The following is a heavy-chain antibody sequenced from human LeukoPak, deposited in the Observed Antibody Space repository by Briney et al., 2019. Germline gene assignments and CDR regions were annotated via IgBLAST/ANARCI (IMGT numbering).Heavy chain of an antibody. Sequence: ASVMVSCKASGYTFTGYYMHWVRQAPGQGLEWMEWINPNSGGTNYAQKFQGRVTMTRDTSISTAYMELSRLRSDDTAVYYCALLSRGVSGSYYFDHWGQGTLVTVSS. CDR1: GYTFTGYY. D-gene: IGHD1-26*01. J-gene: IGHJ4*02. CDR3: ALLSRGVSGSYYFDH. V-gene: IGHV1-2*02. CDR2: INPNSGGT.